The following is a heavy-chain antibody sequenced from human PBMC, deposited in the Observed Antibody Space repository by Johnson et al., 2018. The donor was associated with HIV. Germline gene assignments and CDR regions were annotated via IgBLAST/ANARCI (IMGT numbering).Heavy chain of an antibody. CDR3: ARDKGRGAFDI. J-gene: IGHJ3*02. V-gene: IGHV3-30*04. CDR2: ISYDGSNK. CDR1: GFTFSSYA. Sequence: VQLVESGGGVVQPGRSLRLSCAASGFTFSSYAMHWVRQAPGKGLEWVAVISYDGSNKYYADSVKGRFTISRDNSKNTLYLQMNSLRAEDTAVYYCARDKGRGAFDIWGQGTMVTVSS. D-gene: IGHD3-10*01.